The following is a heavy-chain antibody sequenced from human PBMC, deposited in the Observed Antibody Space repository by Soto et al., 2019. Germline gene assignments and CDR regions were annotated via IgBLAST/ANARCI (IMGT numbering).Heavy chain of an antibody. D-gene: IGHD4-17*01. CDR3: ARDRRADDYGDDAFDN. J-gene: IGHJ4*02. CDR2: MYSAGNT. Sequence: EVQLVESGGGLVQRGGSLRLSSAASGLIVDNNYMSWVRQAPGKGLEWISVMYSAGNTYYADSVRGRFTISRDSSTNTLFLEMHSLRVEDTAVYYCARDRRADDYGDDAFDNWGQGTLVTVSS. CDR1: GLIVDNNY. V-gene: IGHV3-66*01.